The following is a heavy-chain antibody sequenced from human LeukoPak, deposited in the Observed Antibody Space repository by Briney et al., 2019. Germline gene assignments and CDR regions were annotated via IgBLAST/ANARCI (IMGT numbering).Heavy chain of an antibody. Sequence: SETLSLTCSVSGGSISNNSYYWGWIRQPPGKGLQWIASVYYSGSTYYNPSLKSRVTISVDTSKNQFSLKLTSVTAADTAVYYCVRAKGDYWGQGTLVTVSS. CDR1: GGSISNNSYY. CDR3: VRAKGDY. CDR2: VYYSGST. V-gene: IGHV4-39*07. J-gene: IGHJ4*02.